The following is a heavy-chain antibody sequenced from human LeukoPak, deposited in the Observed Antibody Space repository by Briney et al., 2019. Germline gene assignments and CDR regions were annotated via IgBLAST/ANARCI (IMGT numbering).Heavy chain of an antibody. V-gene: IGHV3-33*01. D-gene: IGHD3-22*01. Sequence: PGRSLRLSCAASGFTFSSYGMHWVRQAPGKGLEWVAVIWYDGSNKYYADSVKGRFTISRDNSKNTLYLQMNSLRAEDTAVYYCAREDRSGYYFFFDYWGQGTLVTVSS. CDR3: AREDRSGYYFFFDY. J-gene: IGHJ4*02. CDR2: IWYDGSNK. CDR1: GFTFSSYG.